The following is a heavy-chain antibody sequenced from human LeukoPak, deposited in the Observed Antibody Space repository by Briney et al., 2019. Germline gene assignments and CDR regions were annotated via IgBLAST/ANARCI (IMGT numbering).Heavy chain of an antibody. CDR3: AREREVDFWSGYSLNWFDP. D-gene: IGHD3-3*01. CDR2: IYYSGST. V-gene: IGHV4-59*11. CDR1: GGSISSHY. J-gene: IGHJ5*02. Sequence: PSETLSLTCTVSGGSISSHYWSWIRQPPGKGLEWIGYIYYSGSTNYNPSLKSRVTISVDTSKNQFSLKPSSVTAADTAVYYCAREREVDFWSGYSLNWFDPWGQGTLVTVSS.